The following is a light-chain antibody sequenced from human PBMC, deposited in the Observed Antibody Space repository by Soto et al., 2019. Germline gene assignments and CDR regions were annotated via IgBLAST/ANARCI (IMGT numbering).Light chain of an antibody. V-gene: IGLV2-14*01. CDR3: CSYTTSNTRQIV. J-gene: IGLJ1*01. CDR1: SSDVGGYNY. CDR2: DVS. Sequence: QSALTQPASVSGSPGQSITISCTGTSSDVGGYNYVSWYQQHPGKAPKFMIYDVSNRPSGVSNRFSGSKAGNTASLTIYGLHAEYEADYYCCSYTTSNTRQIVFGTGTKLTVL.